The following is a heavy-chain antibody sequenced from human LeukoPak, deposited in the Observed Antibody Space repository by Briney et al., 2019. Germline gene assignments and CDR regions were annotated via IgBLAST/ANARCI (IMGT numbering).Heavy chain of an antibody. D-gene: IGHD1-26*01. CDR2: IIPILGIA. CDR1: GGTFSSYA. J-gene: IGHJ4*02. CDR3: ARDALVRLGATRVRGSQTKGRDY. Sequence: GASVKVSCKASGGTFSSYAISWVRQAPGQGLEWMGRIIPILGIANYAQKFQGRVTITADKSTSTAYMELSSLRSEDTAVYYCARDALVRLGATRVRGSQTKGRDYWGQGTLVTVSP. V-gene: IGHV1-69*04.